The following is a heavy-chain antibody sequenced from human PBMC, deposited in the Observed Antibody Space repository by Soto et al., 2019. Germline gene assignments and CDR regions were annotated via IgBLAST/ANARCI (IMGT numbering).Heavy chain of an antibody. V-gene: IGHV4-31*03. D-gene: IGHD2-2*02. J-gene: IGHJ4*02. CDR1: GGSISSGGYY. Sequence: SETLSLTCTVSGGSISSGGYYWSWIRQHPGKGLEWIGYIYYIWSTYYNPSLKSRVTISVDTSKNQFSLSLTSVTAADTAVYYCAREYTYGSNFFDCWGQGALVTVSS. CDR2: IYYIWST. CDR3: AREYTYGSNFFDC.